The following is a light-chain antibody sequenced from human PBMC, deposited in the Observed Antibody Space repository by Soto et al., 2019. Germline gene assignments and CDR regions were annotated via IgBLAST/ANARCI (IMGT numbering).Light chain of an antibody. J-gene: IGKJ1*01. V-gene: IGKV1-17*01. CDR1: HCIRND. CDR2: AAS. CDR3: LHHTSYPWT. Sequence: DSKMTQSPSSLSASVGDRVTITCRASHCIRNDLGWYQQKPGKATRRLIYAASSLHSGVPSWSSGSGSETEVTLTISSLHPEDSATYYCLHHTSYPWTFGQGTKVEIK.